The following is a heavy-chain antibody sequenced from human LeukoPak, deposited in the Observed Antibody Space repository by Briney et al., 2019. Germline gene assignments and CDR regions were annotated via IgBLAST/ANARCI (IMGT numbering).Heavy chain of an antibody. CDR1: GDTFSSYA. J-gene: IGHJ4*02. V-gene: IGHV1-69*13. CDR2: IIPIFGTA. Sequence: SVKVSCKASGDTFSSYAISWVRQAPGQGLEWRGGIIPIFGTANYAQKFQGRVTITADESTNTSDMHLSSLSAEDTDVYYCARGLYSRSSTGALDYWGQGTLVTVSS. D-gene: IGHD6-13*01. CDR3: ARGLYSRSSTGALDY.